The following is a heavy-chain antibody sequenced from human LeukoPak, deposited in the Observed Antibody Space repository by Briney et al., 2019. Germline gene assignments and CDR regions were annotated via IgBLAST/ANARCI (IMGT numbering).Heavy chain of an antibody. Sequence: GGSLRLSCAASGFTFSSYNMNWVRQAPGKGLGWVSSISSTSSYIYYADSVKGRFTISRDNAKNSLYLQMNSLRAEDTAVYYCARDQTPFYWGQGSLVTVSS. CDR2: ISSTSSYI. CDR1: GFTFSSYN. CDR3: ARDQTPFY. V-gene: IGHV3-21*01. D-gene: IGHD2-15*01. J-gene: IGHJ4*02.